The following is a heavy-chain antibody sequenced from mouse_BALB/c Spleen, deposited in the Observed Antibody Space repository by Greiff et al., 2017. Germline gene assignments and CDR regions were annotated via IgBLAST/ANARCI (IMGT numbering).Heavy chain of an antibody. Sequence: VQLQQSGAELARPGASVKLSCKASGYTFTSYWMQWVKQRPGQGLEWIGAIYPGDGDTRYTQKFKGKATLTADKSSSTAYMQLSSLASEDSAIYYCAREDYMYDGPVHYYAMDYWGQGTSVTVSS. V-gene: IGHV1-87*01. CDR1: GYTFTSYW. D-gene: IGHD2-14*01. J-gene: IGHJ4*01. CDR3: AREDYMYDGPVHYYAMDY. CDR2: IYPGDGDT.